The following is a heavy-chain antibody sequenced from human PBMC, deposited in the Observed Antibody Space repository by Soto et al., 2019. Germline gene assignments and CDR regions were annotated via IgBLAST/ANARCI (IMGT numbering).Heavy chain of an antibody. CDR2: INVYNGNT. V-gene: IGHV1-18*01. CDR1: GYTFTSYG. CDR3: ARDFLYGDYVANWCDP. D-gene: IGHD4-17*01. Sequence: QVQLVQSGPEVKKPGASVKVSCKASGYTFTSYGISWVRQAPGQGLEWMGWINVYNGNTNYAQKLQGRVTMTTDTSTSTAYMELRSLRSDDTAVYYCARDFLYGDYVANWCDPWGQGTLVTVSS. J-gene: IGHJ5*02.